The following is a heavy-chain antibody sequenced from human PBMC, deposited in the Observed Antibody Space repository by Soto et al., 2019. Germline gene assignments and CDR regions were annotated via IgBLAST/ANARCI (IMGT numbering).Heavy chain of an antibody. CDR2: IKSKTDGGTT. V-gene: IGHV3-15*01. D-gene: IGHD1-26*01. J-gene: IGHJ6*02. CDR3: TTSGSYYDYYYYGMDV. CDR1: GFTFSNAW. Sequence: VGSLRLSCAASGFTFSNAWMSWVRQAPGKGLEWVGRIKSKTDGGTTDYAAPVRGRFTISRDDSKNTLYLQMNSLKTEDTAVYYCTTSGSYYDYYYYGMDVWGQGTTVTVSS.